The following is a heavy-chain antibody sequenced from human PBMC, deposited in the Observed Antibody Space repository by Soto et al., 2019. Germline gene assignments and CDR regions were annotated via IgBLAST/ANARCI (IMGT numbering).Heavy chain of an antibody. V-gene: IGHV3-7*01. J-gene: IGHJ4*02. D-gene: IGHD5-12*01. CDR3: ARATSVDAY. CDR1: GFAFSGYW. Sequence: EVQLVESGGDLVQPGGSLRPSCAASGFAFSGYWMSWVRQAPGKGLERVANIKQDGSEKYYVDSVKGRFTISRDNAKNSLYLQMNSLRVEDTAVYYCARATSVDAYWGQGTLVTVSS. CDR2: IKQDGSEK.